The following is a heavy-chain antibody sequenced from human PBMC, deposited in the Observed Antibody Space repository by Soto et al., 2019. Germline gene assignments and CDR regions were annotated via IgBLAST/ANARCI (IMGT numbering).Heavy chain of an antibody. V-gene: IGHV3-30*18. D-gene: IGHD6-19*01. J-gene: IGHJ4*02. CDR2: ISYDGTNK. Sequence: PGGSLRLSCAASGFTFSNYGMHWVRQAPGKGPEWVAVISYDGTNKHYADSVKGRFTISRDNSKNTVYLQMDSLRIDDAALYYCAKDDLYVKGASRTTVTGPAGDYWGQGALVTVS. CDR1: GFTFSNYG. CDR3: AKDDLYVKGASRTTVTGPAGDY.